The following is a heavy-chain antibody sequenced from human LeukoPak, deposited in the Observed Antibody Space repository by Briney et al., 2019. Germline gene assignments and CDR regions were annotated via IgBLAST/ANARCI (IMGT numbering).Heavy chain of an antibody. CDR3: ARVGYLDL. J-gene: IGHJ2*01. V-gene: IGHV3-74*01. CDR2: INGDGSSI. Sequence: PGGSLRLSCVASGFTFNNYWMHWVRQVPGKGLVWVSRINGDGSSISYAGSVKGRFTISRDNAKNTLYLQMNSLRAEDTAVYYCARVGYLDLWGRGTLVTVSS. CDR1: GFTFNNYW.